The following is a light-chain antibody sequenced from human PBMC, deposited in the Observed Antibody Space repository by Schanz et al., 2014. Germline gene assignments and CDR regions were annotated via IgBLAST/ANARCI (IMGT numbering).Light chain of an antibody. Sequence: EIVLTQSPATLSLSPGERATLSCRASQSVSSYLAWYQQKPGQAPRLLIYDSSNRATGTPARFSGSGSGTEFTLTISSLQSEDFAVYYCQQYNNWPWTFGQGTKVEIK. J-gene: IGKJ1*01. V-gene: IGKV3-11*01. CDR3: QQYNNWPWT. CDR2: DSS. CDR1: QSVSSY.